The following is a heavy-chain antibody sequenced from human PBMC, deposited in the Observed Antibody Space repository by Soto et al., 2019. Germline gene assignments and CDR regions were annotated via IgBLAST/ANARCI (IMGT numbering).Heavy chain of an antibody. J-gene: IGHJ4*02. D-gene: IGHD5-12*01. CDR2: KNQDASEK. CDR3: ARDLGFDAYEGRFDF. V-gene: IGHV3-7*01. Sequence: AGGALRLSCAASGFTLRNYWVKWVRQAPGKGLEWVANKNQDASEKYYVDSVRGRFTISRDNAKTSRYLQMNSLRAEDTAVYYCARDLGFDAYEGRFDFWGQETPVTVSS. CDR1: GFTLRNYW.